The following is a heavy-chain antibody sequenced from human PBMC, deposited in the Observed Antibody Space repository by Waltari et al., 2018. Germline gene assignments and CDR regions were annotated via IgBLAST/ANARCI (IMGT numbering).Heavy chain of an antibody. D-gene: IGHD2-8*02. CDR3: AKDGSASRLVRYYLDH. Sequence: QVHLVESGGGVVQPGGSLRLSCAASGFSFNNYAMHWVRQAPGKGLGWGGVVWHDGSYKFYADSVKGRFTISRDNSKNTLYFQMNSLRAEDTAMYYCAKDGSASRLVRYYLDHWGPGTLVTVSS. V-gene: IGHV3-33*06. CDR1: GFSFNNYA. CDR2: VWHDGSYK. J-gene: IGHJ4*02.